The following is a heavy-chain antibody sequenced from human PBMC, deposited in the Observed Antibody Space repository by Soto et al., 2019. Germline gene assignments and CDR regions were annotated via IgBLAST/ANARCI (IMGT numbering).Heavy chain of an antibody. CDR2: IYYSGST. Sequence: ASETLSLTCTVSGGSISSSSYYWGWIRQPPGKGLEWIGSIYYSGSTYYNPSLKSRVTISVDTSKNQFSLKLSSVTAADTAVYYCARLSMIVVYWGQGTLVTVSS. CDR3: ARLSMIVVY. V-gene: IGHV4-39*01. J-gene: IGHJ4*02. CDR1: GGSISSSSYY. D-gene: IGHD3-22*01.